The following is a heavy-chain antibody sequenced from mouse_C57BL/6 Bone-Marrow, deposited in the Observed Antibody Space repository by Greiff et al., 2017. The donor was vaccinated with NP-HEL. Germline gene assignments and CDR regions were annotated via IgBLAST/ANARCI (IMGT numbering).Heavy chain of an antibody. Sequence: QVQLQQPGAELVKPGASVKLSCKASGYTFTSYWMHWVKQRPGQGLEWIGMIHPNSGSTNYNEKFKSKATLTVDKPSSTAYMQLSSLTSEDSAVYYCARGGSWDDPYWCFDVWGTGTTVTVSS. CDR3: ARGGSWDDPYWCFDV. CDR1: GYTFTSYW. J-gene: IGHJ1*03. D-gene: IGHD4-1*01. V-gene: IGHV1-64*01. CDR2: IHPNSGST.